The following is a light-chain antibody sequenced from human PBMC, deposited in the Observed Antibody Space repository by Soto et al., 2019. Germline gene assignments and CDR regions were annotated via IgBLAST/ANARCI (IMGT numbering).Light chain of an antibody. Sequence: DIQMTQSPSSLSASVGDRVTITCRASQSISSYINWYQQKPGKAPKLLIYAASSLQSGVPSRFSGSRSGTDFTLTISSLQPEYFATYYCQQSYSTPFTFGPGTKVDSK. V-gene: IGKV1-39*01. CDR2: AAS. CDR1: QSISSY. J-gene: IGKJ3*01. CDR3: QQSYSTPFT.